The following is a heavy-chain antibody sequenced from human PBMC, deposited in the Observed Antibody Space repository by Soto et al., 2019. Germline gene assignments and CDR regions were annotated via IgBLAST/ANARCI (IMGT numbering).Heavy chain of an antibody. D-gene: IGHD3-22*01. CDR3: ARGAYYYDSAFDI. CDR2: IYYSGST. J-gene: IGHJ3*02. V-gene: IGHV4-61*01. Sequence: QVQLQESGPGLVKPSETLSLTCTVSGGSVSSGSYYWSWIRQPPGKGLEWIGYIYYSGSTNYNPSLKSRVNISVDTSTNQFSLKLSSVTAADTAVYYCARGAYYYDSAFDIWGQGTIVTVSA. CDR1: GGSVSSGSYY.